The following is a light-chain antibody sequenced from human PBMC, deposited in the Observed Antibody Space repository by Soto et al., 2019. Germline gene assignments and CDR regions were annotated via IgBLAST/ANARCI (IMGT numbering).Light chain of an antibody. CDR2: DAS. J-gene: IGKJ4*01. CDR3: QQRSNWPLT. V-gene: IGKV3-11*01. CDR1: QSISSC. Sequence: EIVLTQSPATLSLSPGERATLSCRASQSISSCLGWYQQKPGQAPRLLFYDASNRAAGIPARFSGSGSGTDFTLTISSLEPEDFAVYYCQQRSNWPLTFGGGTKVEIK.